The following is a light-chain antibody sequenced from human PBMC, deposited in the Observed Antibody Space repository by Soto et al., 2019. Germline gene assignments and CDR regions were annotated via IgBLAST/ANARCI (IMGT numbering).Light chain of an antibody. Sequence: QSALTQPPSASGSPGQSVTISCTGTSSDVGAYNYVSWYQQHPGKAPKLMIYEVTKRPSGVPDRFSGSKSDNTASLTVSGLQAEDDADYYCTSYAGSNNWVFGGGTKLTVL. CDR2: EVT. V-gene: IGLV2-8*01. CDR1: SSDVGAYNY. J-gene: IGLJ3*02. CDR3: TSYAGSNNWV.